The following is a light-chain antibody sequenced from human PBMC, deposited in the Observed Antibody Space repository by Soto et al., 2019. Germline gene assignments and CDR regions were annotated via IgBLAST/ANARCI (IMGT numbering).Light chain of an antibody. J-gene: IGKJ1*01. CDR3: QQYGSSRWT. CDR1: QSVSSSY. CDR2: GAS. V-gene: IGKV3-20*01. Sequence: EVLMTQSPATMSVSPGERVILSCRASQSVSSSYLAWYQQKPGQAPRLLIYGASSRATGIPDRFSGSGSGTDFTLTISRLEPEDFAVYYCQQYGSSRWTFGQGTKVDIK.